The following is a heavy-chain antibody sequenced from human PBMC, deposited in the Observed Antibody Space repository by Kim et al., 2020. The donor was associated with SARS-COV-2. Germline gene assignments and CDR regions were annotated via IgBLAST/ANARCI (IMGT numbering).Heavy chain of an antibody. V-gene: IGHV3-7*01. CDR1: GFTFLNYW. CDR3: VIDQEELPKFDPYYYIMDV. Sequence: GGSLRLSCAASGFTFLNYWMTWVRQAPGKGLEWVADIKPDGSESHYVDSVRGRFTITRDNPKNSLYLQMNNLRAEDAGVYYCVIDQEELPKFDPYYYIMDVCGQGTTLTVSS. J-gene: IGHJ6*02. D-gene: IGHD3-16*01. CDR2: IKPDGSES.